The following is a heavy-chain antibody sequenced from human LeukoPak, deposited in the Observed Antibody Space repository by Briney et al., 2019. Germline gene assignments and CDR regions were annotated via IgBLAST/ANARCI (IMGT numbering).Heavy chain of an antibody. V-gene: IGHV4-39*01. J-gene: IGHJ4*02. CDR3: ARHRLVATAFDY. CDR2: IYYSGST. CDR1: GGSISSSSYY. D-gene: IGHD5-12*01. Sequence: PSETLSLTCTVSGGSISSSSYYWGWIRQPPGKGLEWIGSIYYSGSTYYNPSLKSRVTISVDTSKNQFSLKLSSVTAADTAVYYCARHRLVATAFDYRGQGTLVTVSS.